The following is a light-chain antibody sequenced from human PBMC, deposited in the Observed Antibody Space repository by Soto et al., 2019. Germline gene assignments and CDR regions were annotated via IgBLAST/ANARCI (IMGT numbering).Light chain of an antibody. V-gene: IGLV2-14*01. J-gene: IGLJ1*01. CDR1: SSDIGDYNF. Sequence: QSVLTQPASVSGSPGQSITISCTGTSSDIGDYNFVSWYQQHPGKAPRLIIFDVTNRPSGISNRFSGSKSGITASLTISGLQTEDEADYYCSSYTSTNSLQRFGAGTKVTVL. CDR2: DVT. CDR3: SSYTSTNSLQR.